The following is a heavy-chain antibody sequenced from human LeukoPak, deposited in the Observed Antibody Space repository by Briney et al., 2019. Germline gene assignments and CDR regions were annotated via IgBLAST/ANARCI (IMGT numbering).Heavy chain of an antibody. D-gene: IGHD1-26*01. CDR3: VRDLGGRSGH. Sequence: GGSLRLSCAASGFTFSDYYMSWIRQAPGKGLVWVSRINEDGSTTNYADSVKGRFTISRDNAKNTLYLQMNSLRAEDTAVYYCVRDLGGRSGHWGQGTLVTVSS. V-gene: IGHV3-74*01. CDR2: INEDGSTT. CDR1: GFTFSDYY. J-gene: IGHJ4*02.